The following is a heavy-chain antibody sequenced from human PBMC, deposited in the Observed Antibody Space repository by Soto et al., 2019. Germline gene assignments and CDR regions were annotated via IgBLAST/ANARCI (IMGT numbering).Heavy chain of an antibody. V-gene: IGHV1-58*02. CDR1: GFTFTSSA. CDR2: IVVGSGNT. CDR3: AADPEVVVPAATGPNQYYYYYYYMDV. D-gene: IGHD2-2*01. J-gene: IGHJ6*03. Sequence: ASVKVSCKASGFTFTSSAMQWVRQARGQRLEWIGWIVVGSGNTNYAQKFQERVTITRDMSTSTAYMGLGSLRSEDTAVYYCAADPEVVVPAATGPNQYYYYYYYMDVWGKGTTVTVSS.